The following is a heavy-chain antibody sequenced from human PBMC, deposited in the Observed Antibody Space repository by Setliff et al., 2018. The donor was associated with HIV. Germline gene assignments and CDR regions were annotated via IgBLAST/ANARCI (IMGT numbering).Heavy chain of an antibody. CDR3: ARDPGYSTSWYYFDY. CDR2: INPSGGST. J-gene: IGHJ4*02. D-gene: IGHD6-13*01. Sequence: ASVKVSCKASGYTFTSYYMHWVRQAPGQGLEWMGIINPSGGSTSYAQRFQGRVTMTRDTSTSTVYMELSSLRSEDTAVYYCARDPGYSTSWYYFDYWGQGTLVTSPQ. V-gene: IGHV1-46*01. CDR1: GYTFTSYY.